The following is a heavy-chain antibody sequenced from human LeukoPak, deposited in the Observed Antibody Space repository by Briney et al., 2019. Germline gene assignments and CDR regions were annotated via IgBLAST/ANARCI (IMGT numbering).Heavy chain of an antibody. Sequence: GGSLRLSCAASGFTFSSYGMHWVRQAPGKGLEGVAFIRYDGSNKYYADSVKGRFTISRDNAKNSLYLQMNSLRAEDTAVYYCARQWELLDLYYFDYWGQGTLVTVSS. CDR2: IRYDGSNK. CDR1: GFTFSSYG. J-gene: IGHJ4*02. CDR3: ARQWELLDLYYFDY. D-gene: IGHD1-26*01. V-gene: IGHV3-30*02.